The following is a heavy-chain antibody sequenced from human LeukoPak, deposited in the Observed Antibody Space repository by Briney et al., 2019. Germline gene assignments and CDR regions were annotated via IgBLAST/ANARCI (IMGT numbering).Heavy chain of an antibody. J-gene: IGHJ4*02. CDR1: GGSNSSYY. Sequence: SETLSLTCTVSGGSNSSYYWSWIRQPAGKGLEWIGRIYTSGSTNYNPSLKSRVTMSVDTSKNQFSLKLSSVTAADTAVYYCARETYYYDSSGYYYVEYWGQGTLVTVSS. CDR2: IYTSGST. CDR3: ARETYYYDSSGYYYVEY. V-gene: IGHV4-4*07. D-gene: IGHD3-22*01.